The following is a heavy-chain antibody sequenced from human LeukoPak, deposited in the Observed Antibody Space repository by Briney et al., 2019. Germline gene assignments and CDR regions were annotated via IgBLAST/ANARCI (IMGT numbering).Heavy chain of an antibody. D-gene: IGHD4-17*01. J-gene: IGHJ4*02. V-gene: IGHV4-59*01. CDR2: IYYSGST. Sequence: PSETLSLTCTVSGXSISSYHWSWIRQPPGKGLEWIGYIYYSGSTNYNPSLKSRLTISVDTSKNQFSLNLRSVTAADTAVYYCARGTVTTEYFDFWGQGTLVTVSS. CDR1: GXSISSYH. CDR3: ARGTVTTEYFDF.